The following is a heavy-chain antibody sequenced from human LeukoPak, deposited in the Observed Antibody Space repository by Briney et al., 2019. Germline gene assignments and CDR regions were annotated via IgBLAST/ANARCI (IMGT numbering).Heavy chain of an antibody. V-gene: IGHV5-51*01. Sequence: GESLKISCKGSGYSFTSYWIGWVRQMPGKGLEWMGIIYHGDSDTRYSPSFQGQVTISADKSISTAYLQWSSLKASDTAMYYCARLTSAHYGSGSSYFDYWGQGTLVTVSS. D-gene: IGHD3-10*01. CDR3: ARLTSAHYGSGSSYFDY. CDR2: IYHGDSDT. CDR1: GYSFTSYW. J-gene: IGHJ4*02.